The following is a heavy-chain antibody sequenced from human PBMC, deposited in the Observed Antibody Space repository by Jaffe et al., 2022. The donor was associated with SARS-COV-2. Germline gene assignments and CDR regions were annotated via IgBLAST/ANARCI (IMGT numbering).Heavy chain of an antibody. J-gene: IGHJ4*02. V-gene: IGHV3-30*04. Sequence: QVHLVESGGGVVQPGRSLRLSCAASGFTFSSYAMHWVRQAPGKGLEWVAVISYDGSNKYYADSVKGRFTISRDNSKNTVYLQTNSLRAEDTAMYYCARERYQLDLEGFDYWGQGTLVPVSS. CDR1: GFTFSSYA. CDR2: ISYDGSNK. D-gene: IGHD1-1*01. CDR3: ARERYQLDLEGFDY.